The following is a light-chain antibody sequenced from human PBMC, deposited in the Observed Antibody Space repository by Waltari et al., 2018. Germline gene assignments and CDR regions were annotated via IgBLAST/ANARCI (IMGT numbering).Light chain of an antibody. CDR1: SGHSSHV. Sequence: LVLTQSPTASAPLGASVTLPCTLPSGHSSHVFASLQEQPEKVPRYVMKVNSDGSHSKGDEIPDRFSGSSSGAERYLTISSLQSEDEADYYCQTGGHGTWVFGGETKLTVL. CDR2: VNSDGSH. J-gene: IGLJ3*02. V-gene: IGLV4-69*01. CDR3: QTGGHGTWV.